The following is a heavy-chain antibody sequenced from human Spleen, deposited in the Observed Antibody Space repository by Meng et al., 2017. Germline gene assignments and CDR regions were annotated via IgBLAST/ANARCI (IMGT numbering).Heavy chain of an antibody. V-gene: IGHV3-30*14. CDR3: ARDLLAVAGTEGYYYYGMDV. Sequence: GESLKISCAASGFTFSSSAMHWVRQAPGKGLEWVAFMSYDGSTKYYTDSVKGRFTISRDNSKNTLYLQMNSLRAEDTAVYYCARDLLAVAGTEGYYYYGMDVWGRGTTVTVSS. J-gene: IGHJ6*02. D-gene: IGHD6-19*01. CDR1: GFTFSSSA. CDR2: MSYDGSTK.